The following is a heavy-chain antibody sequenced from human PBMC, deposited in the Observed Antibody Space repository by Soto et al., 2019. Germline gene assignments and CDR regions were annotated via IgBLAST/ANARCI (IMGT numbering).Heavy chain of an antibody. CDR3: ARDPPTAGVLYDY. CDR1: GFNCSSYS. D-gene: IGHD3-3*01. Sequence: EVQLVESGGGLVQPGGSLRLSYAASGFNCSSYSMNWVRQAPGKGLEWVSYISSSSSTIYYADSVKGRFTISRDNGKNSLYLHMNSLRDEDTAVYYCARDPPTAGVLYDYWGQGTLVTVSS. J-gene: IGHJ4*02. CDR2: ISSSSSTI. V-gene: IGHV3-48*02.